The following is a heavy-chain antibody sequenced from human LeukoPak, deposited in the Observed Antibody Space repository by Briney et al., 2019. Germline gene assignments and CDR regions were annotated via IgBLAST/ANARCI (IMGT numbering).Heavy chain of an antibody. CDR2: ISYRDDRT. Sequence: GGSLRLSCATSGFTFNNYAMRWVRQVPGKGLEWVSSISYRDDRTYYADSVKGRFTISRDNSKNTLYLQSNSLRAEDTAVYYCAKRAITSTILYYDHWGQGTLVTVSS. V-gene: IGHV3-23*01. J-gene: IGHJ4*02. CDR1: GFTFNNYA. D-gene: IGHD1-26*01. CDR3: AKRAITSTILYYDH.